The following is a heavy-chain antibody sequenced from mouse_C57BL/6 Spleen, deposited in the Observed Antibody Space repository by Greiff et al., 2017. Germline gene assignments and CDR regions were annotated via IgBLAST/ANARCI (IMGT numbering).Heavy chain of an antibody. V-gene: IGHV1-64*01. CDR1: GYTFTSYW. J-gene: IGHJ4*01. Sequence: QVQLQQPGAELVKPGASVKLSCKASGYTFTSYWMHWVKQRPGQGLEWIGMIHPNSGSTNYNEKFKSKATLTVDKSSSTAYMELRSLTSEDSAVYYCARRRFYYAMDYWGQGTSVTVSS. CDR2: IHPNSGST. CDR3: ARRRFYYAMDY.